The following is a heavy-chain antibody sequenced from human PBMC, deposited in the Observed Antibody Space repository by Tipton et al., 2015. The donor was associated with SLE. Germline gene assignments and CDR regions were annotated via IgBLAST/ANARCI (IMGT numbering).Heavy chain of an antibody. CDR2: IYYSGST. D-gene: IGHD6-6*01. CDR1: GGSISSGGYY. CDR3: ARKIAARRGWFDP. J-gene: IGHJ5*02. Sequence: TLSLTCTVSGGSISSGGYYWSWIRQHPGKGLGWIGYIYYSGSTYYNPSLKSRVTISVDTSKNQFSLKLSSVTAADTAMYYCARKIAARRGWFDPWGQGTLVTVSS. V-gene: IGHV4-31*03.